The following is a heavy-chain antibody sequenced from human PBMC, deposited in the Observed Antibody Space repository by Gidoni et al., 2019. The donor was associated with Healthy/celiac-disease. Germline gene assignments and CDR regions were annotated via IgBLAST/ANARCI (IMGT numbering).Heavy chain of an antibody. V-gene: IGHV4-34*12. Sequence: QVQLQQWGAGLLKPSETLSLTCAVYGGSFSGSYWSWIRPPPGKGMEWIGEIIHSGSTNYNPSLKSRVTISVDTSKNQFSLKLSSVTAADTAVYYCARLDPQAYCTNGVCSGYYFDYWGQGTLVTVSS. D-gene: IGHD2-8*01. CDR2: IIHSGST. CDR1: GGSFSGSY. J-gene: IGHJ4*02. CDR3: ARLDPQAYCTNGVCSGYYFDY.